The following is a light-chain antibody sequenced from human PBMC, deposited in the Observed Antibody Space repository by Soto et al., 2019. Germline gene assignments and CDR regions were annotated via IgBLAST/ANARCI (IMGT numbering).Light chain of an antibody. Sequence: QSALTQPASVSGSPGQSITISCTGTSSNVDDSDYVSWYQQHPGKAPKLLIYGVSDRPSGVSSRFSGSKSGNTASLTISGLQAVDEADYYCSSYTTTNTVVLGTGTKVTVL. CDR2: GVS. CDR1: SSNVDDSDY. V-gene: IGLV2-14*01. CDR3: SSYTTTNTVV. J-gene: IGLJ1*01.